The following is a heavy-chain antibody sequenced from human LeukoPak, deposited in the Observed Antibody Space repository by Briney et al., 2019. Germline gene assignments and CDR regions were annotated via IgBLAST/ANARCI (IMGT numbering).Heavy chain of an antibody. D-gene: IGHD3-22*01. Sequence: GGSMRLSCATSGIIFSNCWMRWLRQAARKGQAWVAKIKGDGSDKKYVDSVEGPFTRSRDNAENAVHLEMNRLRAEDTAVYYCTRMYLYESSGYRPSDYWGQGTLVTVSS. CDR2: IKGDGSDK. J-gene: IGHJ4*02. CDR1: GIIFSNCW. CDR3: TRMYLYESSGYRPSDY. V-gene: IGHV3-7*01.